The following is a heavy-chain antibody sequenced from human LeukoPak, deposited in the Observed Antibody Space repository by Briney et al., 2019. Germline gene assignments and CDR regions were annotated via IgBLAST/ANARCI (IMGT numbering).Heavy chain of an antibody. D-gene: IGHD2-2*01. V-gene: IGHV3-74*01. J-gene: IGHJ4*02. CDR3: AKSEYCSSTSCYGWNVVY. CDR1: GFTFSSYW. CDR2: INSDGSST. Sequence: GGSLRLSCAASGFTFSSYWMHWVRQAPGKGLVWVSRINSDGSSTSYADSVKGRFTISRDNSKNTLYLQMNSLRAEDTAVYYCAKSEYCSSTSCYGWNVVYWGQGTLVTVSS.